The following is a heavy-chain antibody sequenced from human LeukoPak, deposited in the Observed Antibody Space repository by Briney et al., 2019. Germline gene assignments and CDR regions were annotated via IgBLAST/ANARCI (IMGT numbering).Heavy chain of an antibody. CDR3: AKGVTTVRIYYHGMDV. CDR1: GFTFSSCA. Sequence: PGGSLRLSCAASGFTFSSCAMSWVRQAPGKGLEWVSLIGGSCDSRDYADCVKGRFTISRDNAKNTLWLQMNSLRAEDTAVYYCAKGVTTVRIYYHGMDVWGQGTTVTVSS. D-gene: IGHD4-17*01. J-gene: IGHJ6*02. V-gene: IGHV3-23*01. CDR2: IGGSCDSR.